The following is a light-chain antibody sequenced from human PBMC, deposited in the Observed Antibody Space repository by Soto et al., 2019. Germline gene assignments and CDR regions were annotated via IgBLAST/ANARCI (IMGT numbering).Light chain of an antibody. J-gene: IGKJ1*01. CDR2: GAS. Sequence: EIVMTQSPATLSVSPGERATLSCRASQSVSSNLAWYQQKPGQAPRLLIYGASTRATGIPARFSGSGSGTEFTLTISSLQPEDVATYYCQQYDSSPRTFGQGTKVDIK. CDR3: QQYDSSPRT. CDR1: QSVSSN. V-gene: IGKV3-15*01.